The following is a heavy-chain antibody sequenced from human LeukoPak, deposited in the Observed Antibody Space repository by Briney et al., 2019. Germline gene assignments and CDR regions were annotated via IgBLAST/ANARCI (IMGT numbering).Heavy chain of an antibody. CDR3: ARDDKWLER. CDR1: GGSISSSSYY. Sequence: PSETLSLTCTVSGGSISSSSYYWGWIRQPPGKGLEWIGYIYYSGSTNYNPSLKSRVTISVDTSKNQFSLKLSSVTAADTAVYYCARDDKWLERWGQGTLVTVSS. CDR2: IYYSGST. D-gene: IGHD6-19*01. V-gene: IGHV4-61*01. J-gene: IGHJ4*02.